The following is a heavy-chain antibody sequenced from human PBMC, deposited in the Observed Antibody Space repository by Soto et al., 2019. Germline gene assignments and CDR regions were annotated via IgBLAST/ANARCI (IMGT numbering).Heavy chain of an antibody. D-gene: IGHD3-10*01. J-gene: IGHJ3*02. CDR2: IHHIGTT. CDR1: GASLTTFNW. CDR3: ARTEAGAFHI. V-gene: IGHV4-4*02. Sequence: QVQLQESGPRLVNPSGILSLTCAVSGASLTTFNWWSWGRQPPGKGLEWIGEIHHIGTTNYNPSLDSRVTISLDKSRNHFSLTLITATAADSAVYYCARTEAGAFHIWGQGKMITVSS.